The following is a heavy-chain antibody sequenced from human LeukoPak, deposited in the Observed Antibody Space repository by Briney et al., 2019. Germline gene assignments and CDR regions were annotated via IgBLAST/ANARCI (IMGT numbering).Heavy chain of an antibody. CDR2: VNVDGST. CDR3: ARGAKGYWYFDL. CDR1: GFTFSSYW. Sequence: PGGSLRLSCAASGFTFSSYWMHWVRQAPGKGLVWVSRVNVDGSTYYADSVKGRFTVSRDNAENTLYLQVNSLGDEDTVVYYCARGAKGYWYFDLWGRGTLVTVSS. V-gene: IGHV3-74*01. J-gene: IGHJ2*01.